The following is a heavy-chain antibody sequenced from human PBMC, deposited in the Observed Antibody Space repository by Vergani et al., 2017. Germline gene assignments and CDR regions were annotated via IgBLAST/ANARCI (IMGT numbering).Heavy chain of an antibody. CDR3: ARGDSSGYDYYYYYGMDV. CDR1: GGTFSRYT. J-gene: IGHJ6*02. D-gene: IGHD3-22*01. V-gene: IGHV1-69*02. Sequence: QVQLVQSGAEVKKPGSSVTVSCKASGGTFSRYTISWVRQAPGQGLEWMGRIIPILGIANYAQKFQDRVTITADKSTSTAYMELSSLRSEDTAVYYCARGDSSGYDYYYYYGMDVWGQGTTVTVSS. CDR2: IIPILGIA.